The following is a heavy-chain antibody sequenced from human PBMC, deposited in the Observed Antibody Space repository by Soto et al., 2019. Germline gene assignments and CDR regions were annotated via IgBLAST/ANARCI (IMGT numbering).Heavy chain of an antibody. Sequence: SVKVSCKASGGTFSSYAISWVRQAPGQGLEWMGGIIPIFGTANYAQKFQGRVTITADESTSTAYMELSSLRSEDTAVYYCATPRELVVIAYGMAFWGQGTTVTVSS. V-gene: IGHV1-69*13. J-gene: IGHJ6*02. CDR3: ATPRELVVIAYGMAF. CDR1: GGTFSSYA. CDR2: IIPIFGTA. D-gene: IGHD3-22*01.